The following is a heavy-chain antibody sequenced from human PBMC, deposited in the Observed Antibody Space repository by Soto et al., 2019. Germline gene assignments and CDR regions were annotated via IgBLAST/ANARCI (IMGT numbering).Heavy chain of an antibody. Sequence: GGSLRLSCAASGFTFSSYAMHWVRQAQGKGLAWVAVISYDGSNKYYADSVKGRFTISRDNSKNTLYLQMNSLRAEDTAVYYCARAPLRGELPYCYYGMDVWGQGTTVTVSS. V-gene: IGHV3-30-3*01. CDR1: GFTFSSYA. D-gene: IGHD3-10*01. CDR3: ARAPLRGELPYCYYGMDV. CDR2: ISYDGSNK. J-gene: IGHJ6*02.